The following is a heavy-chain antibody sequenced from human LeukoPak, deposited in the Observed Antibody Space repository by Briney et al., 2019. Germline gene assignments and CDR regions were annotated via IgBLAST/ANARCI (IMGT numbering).Heavy chain of an antibody. CDR3: ARAPSAGDYYPWYFDL. Sequence: GGSLRLSCAASGCSFSDYSMNWVRQAPGKRLEWVSSITRTSSYIYYTDSMKGRFTISRDNAKKSLYLQMNTLRAEDTALYYCARAPSAGDYYPWYFDLWGRGTLVTVSS. CDR1: GCSFSDYS. J-gene: IGHJ2*01. CDR2: ITRTSSYI. D-gene: IGHD7-27*01. V-gene: IGHV3-21*01.